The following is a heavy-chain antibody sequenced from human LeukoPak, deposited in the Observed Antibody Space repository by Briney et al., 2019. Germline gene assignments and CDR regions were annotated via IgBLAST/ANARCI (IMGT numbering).Heavy chain of an antibody. J-gene: IGHJ4*02. V-gene: IGHV3-23*01. CDR1: GFTFSSYA. Sequence: GGSLRLSCAASGFTFSSYAMSRVRQAPGKGLEWVSAISGSGDRTYYADSVKGRFTISRDNSKNTLYLQMNSLRVEDTAVYYCAKDTQKVVAGPCDFWGQGTLVTVSS. CDR2: ISGSGDRT. D-gene: IGHD6-19*01. CDR3: AKDTQKVVAGPCDF.